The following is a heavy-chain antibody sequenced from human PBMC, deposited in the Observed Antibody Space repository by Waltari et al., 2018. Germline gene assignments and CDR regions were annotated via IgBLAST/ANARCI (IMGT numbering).Heavy chain of an antibody. Sequence: ELQLVQSGAEVKKPGESLKISCQTSGYSFATYWIGWVRQMPGRGLELVGIIYPLDSDTRYSPAFQGQVTISVDKSIGTAYLQWTSLKASDSAIYYCARPLGTADLGYWGQGTLVTVSS. V-gene: IGHV5-51*01. J-gene: IGHJ4*02. CDR1: GYSFATYW. D-gene: IGHD1-7*01. CDR2: IYPLDSDT. CDR3: ARPLGTADLGY.